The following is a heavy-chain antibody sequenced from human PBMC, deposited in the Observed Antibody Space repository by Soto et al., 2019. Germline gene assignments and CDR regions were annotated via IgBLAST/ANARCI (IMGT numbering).Heavy chain of an antibody. CDR2: IYTGST. D-gene: IGHD2-15*01. CDR1: GFSVTNNY. Sequence: GGSLRLSCAAFGFSVTNNYISLVRQAPGEGLEWVSVIYTGSTYYADSVKGRFTISRHNSKNTLYLQMNSLRAEDTAVYYCARDVASQSFGGLDIWGLGTLVTVSS. V-gene: IGHV3-53*04. CDR3: ARDVASQSFGGLDI. J-gene: IGHJ3*02.